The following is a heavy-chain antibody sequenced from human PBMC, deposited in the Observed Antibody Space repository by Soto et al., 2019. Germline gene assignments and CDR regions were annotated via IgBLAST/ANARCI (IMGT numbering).Heavy chain of an antibody. J-gene: IGHJ3*02. V-gene: IGHV3-15*01. D-gene: IGHD3-3*01. CDR1: GFTFSNAW. CDR3: TAQYPNFWSGSDALDI. Sequence: GGYLRLSCAASGFTFSNAWMSWVRQAPGKGLEWVGRIKSKTDGGTTDYAAPVKGRFTISRDDSKNTLYLQMNSLKTEDTAVYYCTAQYPNFWSGSDALDIWGQGTMVTVS. CDR2: IKSKTDGGTT.